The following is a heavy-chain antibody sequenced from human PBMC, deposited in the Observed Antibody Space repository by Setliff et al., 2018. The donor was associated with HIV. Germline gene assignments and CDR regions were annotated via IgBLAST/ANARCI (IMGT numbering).Heavy chain of an antibody. V-gene: IGHV1-18*04. D-gene: IGHD3-3*01. J-gene: IGHJ3*02. Sequence: ASVKVSCKASAYTFSDHYIHWVRQAPGQGLEWMGWISGFNGNTKYIQKFQGRVTMTTDTSTSTVYMELRSLKTEDTAVYYCSRDSPPMSGYPYNAFDIWGQGTMVTVSS. CDR3: SRDSPPMSGYPYNAFDI. CDR2: ISGFNGNT. CDR1: AYTFSDHY.